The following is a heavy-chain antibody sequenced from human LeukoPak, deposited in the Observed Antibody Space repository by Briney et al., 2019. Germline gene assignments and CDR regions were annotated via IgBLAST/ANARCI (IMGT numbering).Heavy chain of an antibody. D-gene: IGHD2-2*01. Sequence: EASVKVSCKASGYTFTSYAMHWVRQAPGQRLEWMGWINAGNGNTKYSQKFQGRVTITSDTSASTAYMELSSLRSEDTAVYYCARILGYCSSNSCFDWFDPWGQGTLVTVSS. J-gene: IGHJ5*02. CDR2: INAGNGNT. CDR3: ARILGYCSSNSCFDWFDP. CDR1: GYTFTSYA. V-gene: IGHV1-3*01.